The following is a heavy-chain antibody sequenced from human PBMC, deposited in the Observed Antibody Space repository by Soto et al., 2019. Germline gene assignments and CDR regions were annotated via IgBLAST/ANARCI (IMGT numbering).Heavy chain of an antibody. CDR1: GFTVNNNY. J-gene: IGHJ4*02. CDR2: IYSDGST. CDR3: TRDSSYYGSGRGVLDY. D-gene: IGHD3-10*01. V-gene: IGHV3-66*01. Sequence: EVQLVESGGGLVQPGGSLRLSCAVSGFTVNNNYVSWVRQAPGKGLEWVSVIYSDGSTYYADSVQGSFTVSRDTSRNTVYLQMNSLRAEDTAVYYCTRDSSYYGSGRGVLDYWGQGTLVTVSS.